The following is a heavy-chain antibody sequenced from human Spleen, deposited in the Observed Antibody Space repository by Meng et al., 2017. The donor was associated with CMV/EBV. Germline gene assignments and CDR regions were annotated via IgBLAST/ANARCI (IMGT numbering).Heavy chain of an antibody. V-gene: IGHV1-2*02. D-gene: IGHD3-9*01. Sequence: FTGYYMHWVRQAPGQGLEWMGWINPNSGGTNYAQKFQGRVTMTRDTSSSTAYMELSRLRSDDTAVYYCARDHGYDILTGYYKLGGFDPWGQGTLVTVSS. CDR1: FTGYY. J-gene: IGHJ5*02. CDR2: INPNSGGT. CDR3: ARDHGYDILTGYYKLGGFDP.